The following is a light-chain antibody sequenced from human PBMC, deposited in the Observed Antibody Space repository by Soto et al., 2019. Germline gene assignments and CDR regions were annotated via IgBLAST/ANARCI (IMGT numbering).Light chain of an antibody. CDR2: GAS. CDR1: QSVRSGY. J-gene: IGKJ1*01. V-gene: IGKV3-20*01. CDR3: QQYGSSSWT. Sequence: MVLTQSPGTLSLSPGERATLSCRASQSVRSGYLAWYQQKPGQAPRLLIFGASSRATGIPDRFSGSWSGTDFTLTISRLEPEDFAVYYCQQYGSSSWTFGQGTNVEVK.